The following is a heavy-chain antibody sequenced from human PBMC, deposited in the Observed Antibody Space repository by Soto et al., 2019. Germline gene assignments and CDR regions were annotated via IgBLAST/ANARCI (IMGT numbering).Heavy chain of an antibody. CDR2: IFHSGKT. J-gene: IGHJ4*02. D-gene: IGHD3-22*01. Sequence: QVQLQESGPGLVKPSQTLSLTCTVSGGSINSGYYYWTWIRQLPGRGLEWIGYIFHSGKTYYNPSLKIRLTLSVNTSKNQLSLKLSSVTAADTAVYYCDRDSGYYSDYWGQGTLVAVSS. CDR3: DRDSGYYSDY. V-gene: IGHV4-30-4*01. CDR1: GGSINSGYYY.